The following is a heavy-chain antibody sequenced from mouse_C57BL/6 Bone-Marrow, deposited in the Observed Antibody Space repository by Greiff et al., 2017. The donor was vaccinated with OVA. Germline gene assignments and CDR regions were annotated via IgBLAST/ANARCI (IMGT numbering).Heavy chain of an antibody. Sequence: QVQLQQSGPELVKPGASVKISCKASGYTFTDYYINWVKQRPGQGLEWIGWIFPGRGSTYFNEKFKGKATLTVDKSSSTAYMVLSSLTSEDSAVYFCARWYYGSTSWFAYWGQGTLVTVSA. CDR2: IFPGRGST. J-gene: IGHJ3*01. D-gene: IGHD1-1*01. V-gene: IGHV1-75*01. CDR1: GYTFTDYY. CDR3: ARWYYGSTSWFAY.